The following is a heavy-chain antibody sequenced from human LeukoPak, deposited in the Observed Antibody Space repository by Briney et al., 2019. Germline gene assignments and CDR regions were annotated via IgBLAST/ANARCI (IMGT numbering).Heavy chain of an antibody. D-gene: IGHD3-10*01. V-gene: IGHV4-59*08. J-gene: IGHJ5*02. CDR2: IYYSGST. CDR3: ARRGYYGSGTYFYSWFDP. Sequence: SETLSLTCTVSGDSINNYYWSWIRQPPGKGLEWIGYIYYSGSTTYNPSLKSRVTISVDTSKNQFSLKLSSVTAADTAVYYCARRGYYGSGTYFYSWFDPWGQGTLVSVPS. CDR1: GDSINNYY.